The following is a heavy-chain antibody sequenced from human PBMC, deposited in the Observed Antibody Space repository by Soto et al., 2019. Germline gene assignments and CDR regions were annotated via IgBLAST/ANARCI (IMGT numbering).Heavy chain of an antibody. CDR2: IYYSGST. V-gene: IGHV4-59*01. Sequence: QVQLQESGPGLVKPSETLSLTCTVSGGSISSYYWSWIRQPPGKGLEWIGYIYYSGSTNYNPSLNSRAPXSXDXPKNQCSLKLSSATAADTAVYYCAREGLTGTIGLYYYYGMDVWGQGTTVTVSS. J-gene: IGHJ6*02. CDR3: AREGLTGTIGLYYYYGMDV. D-gene: IGHD1-7*01. CDR1: GGSISSYY.